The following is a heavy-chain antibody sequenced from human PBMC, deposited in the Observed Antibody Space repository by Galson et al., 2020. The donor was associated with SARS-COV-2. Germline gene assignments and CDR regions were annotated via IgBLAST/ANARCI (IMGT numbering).Heavy chain of an antibody. Sequence: ASVQVYCKASGYIFTGYYMHWVRQAPGQGLEWMGWISPNSGGTNYAQQFQGRVTMTRDTSINTAYMELSRPRSDDTAVYYCARGPDYYGLYYYYMDVWGKGTTVTVSS. V-gene: IGHV1-2*02. CDR2: ISPNSGGT. CDR1: GYIFTGYY. D-gene: IGHD3-10*01. CDR3: ARGPDYYGLYYYYMDV. J-gene: IGHJ6*03.